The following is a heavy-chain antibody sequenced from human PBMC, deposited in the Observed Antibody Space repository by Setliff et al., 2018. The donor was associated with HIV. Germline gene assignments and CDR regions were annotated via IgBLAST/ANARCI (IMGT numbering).Heavy chain of an antibody. D-gene: IGHD6-13*01. J-gene: IGHJ4*02. CDR1: GFTFSTYA. CDR3: AREGGYSSSWYFHYFDY. V-gene: IGHV3-30*04. Sequence: GESLKISCAASGFTFSTYAIHWVRQAPGKGLEWVAVISYDASNKYYADSVKGRFTISRDNSKSTVNLQMNSLRADDTAVYYCAREGGYSSSWYFHYFDYWGQGTLVTVSS. CDR2: ISYDASNK.